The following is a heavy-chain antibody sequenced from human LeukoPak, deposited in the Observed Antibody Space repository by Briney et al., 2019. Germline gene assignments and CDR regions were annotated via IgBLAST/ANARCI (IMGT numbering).Heavy chain of an antibody. CDR3: ARGRPIAARPSYGMDV. CDR1: GGSFSGYY. V-gene: IGHV4-34*01. CDR2: INHSGST. J-gene: IGHJ6*02. D-gene: IGHD6-6*01. Sequence: SETLSLTCAVYGGSFSGYYWSWIRQPPGKGLEWIGEINHSGSTNYNPSLKSRVTISVDTSKNQFSLKLSSVIAADTAVYYCARGRPIAARPSYGMDVWGQGTTVTVSS.